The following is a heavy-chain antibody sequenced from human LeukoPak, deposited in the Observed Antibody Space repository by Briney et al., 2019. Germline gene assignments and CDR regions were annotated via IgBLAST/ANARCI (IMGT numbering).Heavy chain of an antibody. CDR2: IYSGGST. Sequence: GGSLRLSCAASGFTVSSNYMSWVRQAPGKGLEWVSVIYSGGSTYYADSVKGRFTISRDNSKNTLYLQMNSLRAEDTAVYYCAREPYDSSGYASDIWGQGTMVTVSS. J-gene: IGHJ3*02. CDR3: AREPYDSSGYASDI. CDR1: GFTVSSNY. V-gene: IGHV3-53*01. D-gene: IGHD3-22*01.